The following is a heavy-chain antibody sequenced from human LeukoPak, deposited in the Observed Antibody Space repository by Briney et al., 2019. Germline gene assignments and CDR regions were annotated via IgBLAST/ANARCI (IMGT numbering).Heavy chain of an antibody. Sequence: GGSLRLSCAASGFTFSTYSMNWVRQAPGKGLEWVSAISGSGGSTYYADSVKGRFTISRDNSKNTVFLHLTSLRSEDTAMYYCAKDRGDFPPYFDFWGQGTLVTVSS. V-gene: IGHV3-23*01. CDR1: GFTFSTYS. CDR3: AKDRGDFPPYFDF. CDR2: ISGSGGST. D-gene: IGHD2-21*02. J-gene: IGHJ4*02.